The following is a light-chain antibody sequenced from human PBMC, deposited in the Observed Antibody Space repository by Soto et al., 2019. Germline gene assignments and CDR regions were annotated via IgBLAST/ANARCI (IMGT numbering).Light chain of an antibody. Sequence: DIQMTQSPSTLSASVGDRVIITCRASQSISTWLAWYQQKPGEGPKLLIYSASTLQSGVPSRFSGSGSGTEFTLTISGLQPDDFASYYCQQYDGNFGVGTRVEIK. V-gene: IGKV1-5*01. CDR2: SAS. J-gene: IGKJ4*01. CDR3: QQYDGN. CDR1: QSISTW.